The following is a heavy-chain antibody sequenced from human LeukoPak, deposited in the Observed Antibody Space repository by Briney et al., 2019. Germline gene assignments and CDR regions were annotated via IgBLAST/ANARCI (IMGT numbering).Heavy chain of an antibody. D-gene: IGHD2-2*01. Sequence: PSGTLSLTCAVSGGSISSSNWWSWVRQPPGKGLEWIGEIYHSGSTNYNPSLKSRVTISVDKSKNQFSLKLSSVTAADTAVYYCARSSGPVVVPAANAFDIWGQGTMVTVSS. J-gene: IGHJ3*02. CDR1: GGSISSSNW. CDR2: IYHSGST. V-gene: IGHV4-4*02. CDR3: ARSSGPVVVPAANAFDI.